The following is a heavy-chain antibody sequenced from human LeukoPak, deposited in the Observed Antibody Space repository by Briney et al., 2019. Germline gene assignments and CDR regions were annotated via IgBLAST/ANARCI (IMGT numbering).Heavy chain of an antibody. J-gene: IGHJ3*02. CDR3: ARGAVEWFGAFDI. CDR1: GYSFTNYW. CDR2: LYPGESDT. V-gene: IGHV5-51*01. D-gene: IGHD3-3*01. Sequence: ESLKISCKASGYSFTNYWIAWVRQMPGKGLEWMGLLYPGESDTRYSPSFQGQVTISADKYITTAYLQWSSLKASDTALYYCARGAVEWFGAFDIWGQGTVVTVS.